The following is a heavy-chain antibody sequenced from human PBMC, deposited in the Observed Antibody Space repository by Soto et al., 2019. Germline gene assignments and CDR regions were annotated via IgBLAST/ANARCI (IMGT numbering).Heavy chain of an antibody. CDR1: GFTFSNYA. Sequence: EVQLLESGGDLVQPGGSLRLSCAASGFTFSNYAMSWVRQAPGKGLDWVSAISGRGGSTFYADSVKGRFTISRDNAKNTLYLQLNSLRAEDTAVYYCAKRLPHDYACDYWGQGTLVTVSA. CDR3: AKRLPHDYACDY. D-gene: IGHD4-17*01. J-gene: IGHJ4*02. CDR2: ISGRGGST. V-gene: IGHV3-23*01.